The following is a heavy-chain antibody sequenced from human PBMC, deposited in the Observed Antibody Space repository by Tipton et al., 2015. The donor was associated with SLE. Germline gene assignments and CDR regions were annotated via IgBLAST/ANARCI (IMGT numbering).Heavy chain of an antibody. CDR2: TYFSGST. D-gene: IGHD4-17*01. CDR3: TKDLRDYGDYASDY. Sequence: TLSLTCTVSGDSIRNYYWSWIRQSPGKGLEWIGHTYFSGSTNYNPSLKSRVTISVDTAKNQFSLKLSSVTAADTAVYYCTKDLRDYGDYASDYWGQGTLVTVSP. J-gene: IGHJ4*02. V-gene: IGHV4-59*01. CDR1: GDSIRNYY.